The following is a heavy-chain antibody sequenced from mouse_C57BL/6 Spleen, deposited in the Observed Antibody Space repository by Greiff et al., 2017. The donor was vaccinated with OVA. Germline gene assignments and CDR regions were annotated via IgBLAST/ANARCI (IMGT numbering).Heavy chain of an antibody. V-gene: IGHV5-4*01. CDR2: ISDGGSYT. J-gene: IGHJ2*01. D-gene: IGHD2-4*01. Sequence: DVQLVESGGGLVKPGGSLKLSCAASGFTFSSYAMSWVRQTPEKRLEWVATISDGGSYTYYPDNVKGRFTISRDNAKNNLYLQMSHLKSEDTAMYYCARVYYDYSYYFDYWGQGTTLTVSS. CDR1: GFTFSSYA. CDR3: ARVYYDYSYYFDY.